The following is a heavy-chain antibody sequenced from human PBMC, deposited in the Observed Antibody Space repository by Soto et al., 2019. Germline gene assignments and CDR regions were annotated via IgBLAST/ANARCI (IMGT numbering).Heavy chain of an antibody. CDR1: GFTFSSYG. CDR3: AKDPPFYY. Sequence: GGSLRLSCAASGFTFSSYGMHWVRQAPGKGLEWVAVISYDGSNKYYADSVKGRFTISRDNSKNTLYLQMNSLRAEDTAVYYCAKDPPFYYWGQGTLVTVSS. J-gene: IGHJ4*02. V-gene: IGHV3-30*18. CDR2: ISYDGSNK.